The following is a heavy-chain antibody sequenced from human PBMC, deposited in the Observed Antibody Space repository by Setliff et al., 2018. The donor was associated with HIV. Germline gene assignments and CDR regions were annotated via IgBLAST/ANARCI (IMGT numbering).Heavy chain of an antibody. V-gene: IGHV4-34*01. CDR2: INHSGST. D-gene: IGHD3-22*01. J-gene: IGHJ4*02. CDR1: GASISGYY. Sequence: PSETLSLTCTVSGASISGYYWSWIRQPPGKGLEWIGEINHSGSTNYNPSLKSRVTISVDTSKNQFSLKLSSVTAADTAVYYCAFLNTPGSDSSGYPPLWGQGTLVTVSS. CDR3: AFLNTPGSDSSGYPPL.